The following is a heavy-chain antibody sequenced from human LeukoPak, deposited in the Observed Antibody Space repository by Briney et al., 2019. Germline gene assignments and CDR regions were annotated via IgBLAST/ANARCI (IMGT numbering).Heavy chain of an antibody. CDR1: GFTFSSHG. CDR3: AKDDAWLQYGN. CDR2: ISPNGVIT. D-gene: IGHD5-24*01. J-gene: IGHJ4*02. V-gene: IGHV3-23*01. Sequence: PGGSLRLSCAASGFTFSSHGVNWVRQAPGKGLEWVSGISPNGVITYYADSVKGRSTISRDNSKGTVYLQMNSLRPEDTAVYYCAKDDAWLQYGNWGRGTLVTVSS.